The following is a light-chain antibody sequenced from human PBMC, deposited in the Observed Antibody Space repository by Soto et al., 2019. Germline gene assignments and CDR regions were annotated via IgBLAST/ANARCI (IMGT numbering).Light chain of an antibody. CDR1: QRVGSNY. J-gene: IGKJ4*01. V-gene: IGKV3-20*01. CDR3: QQYATSPLT. Sequence: EIVLTQSPGTLSLSPGERATLSSRASQRVGSNYLAWYQQKPGQAPRLLIYVTSSRATGIPDRFSGSGSGTAFTLTISKLEPGDSAVYYCQQYATSPLTFGGGTKVEIK. CDR2: VTS.